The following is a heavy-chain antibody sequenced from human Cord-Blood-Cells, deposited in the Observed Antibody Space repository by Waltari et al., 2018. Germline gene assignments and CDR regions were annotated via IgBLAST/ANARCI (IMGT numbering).Heavy chain of an antibody. D-gene: IGHD2-8*02. Sequence: QVQLVQSGAEVKKPGASVKVSCKASGYPFTGYYMHWVRPAPGQGLEWMGRINPNSGGTNYAQKFQGRVTMTRDTSISTAYMELSRLRSDDTAVYYCAREEGIVLVVYAFDYWGQGTLVTVSS. CDR3: AREEGIVLVVYAFDY. CDR1: GYPFTGYY. V-gene: IGHV1-2*06. J-gene: IGHJ4*02. CDR2: INPNSGGT.